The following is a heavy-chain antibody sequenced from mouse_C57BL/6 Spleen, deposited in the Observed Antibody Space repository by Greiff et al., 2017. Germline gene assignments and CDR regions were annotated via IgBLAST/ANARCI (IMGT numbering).Heavy chain of an antibody. J-gene: IGHJ2*01. CDR1: GFTFSSYA. CDR3: ARDSYGSSYMYYFDY. CDR2: ISDGGSYT. D-gene: IGHD1-1*01. V-gene: IGHV5-4*01. Sequence: EVQGVESGGGLVKPGGSLKLSCAASGFTFSSYAMSWVRQTPVKRLEWVATISDGGSYTYDPDNVKGRFTISRDNAKNNLYLQMSHLKSEDTAMYYCARDSYGSSYMYYFDYWGQGTTLTVSA.